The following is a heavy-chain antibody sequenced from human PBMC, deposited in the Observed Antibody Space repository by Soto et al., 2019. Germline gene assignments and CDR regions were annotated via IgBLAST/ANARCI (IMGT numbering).Heavy chain of an antibody. J-gene: IGHJ4*02. CDR1: GFTFSGSA. CDR3: TRQARGYCSSTSCYDFDY. D-gene: IGHD2-2*01. V-gene: IGHV3-73*01. CDR2: IRSKANSYAT. Sequence: GGSLRLSCAASGFTFSGSAMHWVHQASGKGLEWVGRIRSKANSYATAYAASVKGRFTISRDDSKNTAYLQMNSLKTEDTAVYYCTRQARGYCSSTSCYDFDYWGQGTLVTVSS.